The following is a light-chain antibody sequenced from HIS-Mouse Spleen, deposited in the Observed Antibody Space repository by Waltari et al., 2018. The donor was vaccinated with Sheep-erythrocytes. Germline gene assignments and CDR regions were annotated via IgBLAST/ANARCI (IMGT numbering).Light chain of an antibody. CDR3: QQYYSTLLT. CDR1: QSVLYSSNNKNY. Sequence: SSQSVLYSSNNKNYLAWYQQKPGQPPKLLIYWASTRESGVPDRFSGSGSGTDFTLTISSLQAEDVAVYYCQQYYSTLLTFGGGTKVEIK. V-gene: IGKV4-1*01. J-gene: IGKJ4*01. CDR2: WAS.